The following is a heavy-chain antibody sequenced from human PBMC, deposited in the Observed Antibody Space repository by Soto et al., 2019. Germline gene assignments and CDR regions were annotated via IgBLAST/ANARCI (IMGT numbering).Heavy chain of an antibody. J-gene: IGHJ4*02. CDR1: GFTFSSYG. CDR2: ISYDGSNK. CDR3: AKARGSYSSYLYYFDY. Sequence: QVQLVESGGGVVQSGRSLRLSCAASGFTFSSYGMHWVRQAPGKGLEWVAVISYDGSNKYYADSVKGRFTISRDNSKNTLYLQMNSLRAEDTAVYYCAKARGSYSSYLYYFDYWGQGTLVTVSS. D-gene: IGHD6-6*01. V-gene: IGHV3-30*18.